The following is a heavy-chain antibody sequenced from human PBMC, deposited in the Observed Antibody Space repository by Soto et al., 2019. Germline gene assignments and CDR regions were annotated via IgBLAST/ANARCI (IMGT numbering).Heavy chain of an antibody. CDR2: ISGDNDDT. J-gene: IGHJ3*02. Sequence: VQLVQSGAEVKKPGAAERVSCKASGYTFTNYGISWVRQAPGQGLEWMGWISGDNDDTNYAQRLQGRVTMTTDTSTSTAYMGLRSLKSDDTAVYFCARERRWIYASDIWGQGTMVTVSS. CDR1: GYTFTNYG. CDR3: ARERRWIYASDI. V-gene: IGHV1-18*01. D-gene: IGHD5-12*01.